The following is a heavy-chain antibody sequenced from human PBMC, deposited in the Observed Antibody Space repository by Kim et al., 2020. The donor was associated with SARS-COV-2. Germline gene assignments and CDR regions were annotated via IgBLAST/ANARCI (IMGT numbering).Heavy chain of an antibody. Sequence: GGSLRLSCAASGFTVSSNYMSWVRQAPGKGLEWVSVIYSGGSTYYADSVKGRFTISRDSSKNTLYLQMNSLRAEDTAVYYCARASGPRSYGMDVWGQGTTVTVSS. J-gene: IGHJ6*02. V-gene: IGHV3-53*01. CDR1: GFTVSSNY. CDR3: ARASGPRSYGMDV. D-gene: IGHD6-6*01. CDR2: IYSGGST.